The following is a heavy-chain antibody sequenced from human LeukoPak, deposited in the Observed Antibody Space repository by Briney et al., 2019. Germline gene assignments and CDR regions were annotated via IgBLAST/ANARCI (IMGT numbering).Heavy chain of an antibody. CDR1: GFTFSSYW. V-gene: IGHV3-7*01. J-gene: IGHJ4*02. CDR2: IKQDGGEK. CDR3: ARAGWYSSGWNPFDY. Sequence: GGSLRLSCAASGFTFSSYWMSWVRQAPGKGLEWVANIKQDGGEKNYVDSVKGRFTISRDNAKNSLYLQMNSLRAEDTAVYYCARAGWYSSGWNPFDYWGQGTLVTVSS. D-gene: IGHD6-19*01.